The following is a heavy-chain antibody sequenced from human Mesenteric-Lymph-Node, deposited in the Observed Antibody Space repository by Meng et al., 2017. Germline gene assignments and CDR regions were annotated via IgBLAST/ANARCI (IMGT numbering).Heavy chain of an antibody. V-gene: IGHV1-2*06. Sequence: ASVKVSCKASGYTFTGYYMHWVRQAPGQGLEWMGRINPNSGGTNYAQKFQGRVTMTRDTSISTAYMELSSLRSEDTAVYYCARGFRGHAKYDSSVQPSPPFDYWGQGTLVTVSS. J-gene: IGHJ4*02. CDR1: GYTFTGYY. CDR3: ARGFRGHAKYDSSVQPSPPFDY. CDR2: INPNSGGT. D-gene: IGHD3-22*01.